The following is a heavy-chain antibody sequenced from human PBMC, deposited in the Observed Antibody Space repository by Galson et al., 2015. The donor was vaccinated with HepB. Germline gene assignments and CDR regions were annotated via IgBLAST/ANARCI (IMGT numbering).Heavy chain of an antibody. Sequence: PALVKPTQTLTLTCTFSGFSLSTSGMCVSWIRQPPGKALEWLALIDWDDDKYYSTSLKTRLTISKDTSKNQVVLTMTNMDPVDTATYYCARTDYGDSETFSGGWFDPWGQGTLVTVSS. CDR1: GFSLSTSGMC. J-gene: IGHJ5*02. CDR2: IDWDDDK. CDR3: ARTDYGDSETFSGGWFDP. D-gene: IGHD4-17*01. V-gene: IGHV2-70*01.